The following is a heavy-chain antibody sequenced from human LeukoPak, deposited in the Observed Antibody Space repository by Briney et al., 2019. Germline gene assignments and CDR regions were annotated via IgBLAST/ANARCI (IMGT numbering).Heavy chain of an antibody. Sequence: PGGSLRLSCAASGLTFSTYSMNWVRQAPGKGLEWVSKISSNSGTIYYADSVKGRFTISRDNAKNSLYLQMNSLRDEDSVMYYCARSSARDFDFWGQGTLVTVSS. J-gene: IGHJ4*02. CDR3: ARSSARDFDF. CDR1: GLTFSTYS. CDR2: ISSNSGTI. V-gene: IGHV3-48*02.